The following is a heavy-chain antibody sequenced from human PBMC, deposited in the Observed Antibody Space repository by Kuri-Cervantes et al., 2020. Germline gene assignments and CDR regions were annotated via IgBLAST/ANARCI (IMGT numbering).Heavy chain of an antibody. J-gene: IGHJ6*03. CDR2: IWYDGSNK. CDR1: GFTFSSYW. D-gene: IGHD1-1*01. V-gene: IGHV3-33*08. CDR3: ARVAGVEGQDYYYYYMDV. Sequence: GGSLRLSCAASGFTFSSYWMSWVRQAPGKGLEWVAVIWYDGSNKYYADSVKGRSTISRDNAKNSLYLQMNSLRAEDTAVYYCARVAGVEGQDYYYYYMDVWGKGTTVTVSS.